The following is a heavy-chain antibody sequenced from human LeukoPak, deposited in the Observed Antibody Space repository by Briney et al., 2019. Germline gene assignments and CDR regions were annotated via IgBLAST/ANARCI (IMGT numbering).Heavy chain of an antibody. CDR1: GFTFDDYA. CDR3: AKLDSSDYDYIAYGMDV. V-gene: IGHV3-9*01. D-gene: IGHD4-11*01. Sequence: GGSLRLSCAASGFTFDDYAMHWVRQAPGKGLGWVSGISWISGSIGYADSVKGRFTISRDNAKNSLYLQMNSLRAEDTALYYCAKLDSSDYDYIAYGMDVWGQGTTVTVSS. J-gene: IGHJ6*02. CDR2: ISWISGSI.